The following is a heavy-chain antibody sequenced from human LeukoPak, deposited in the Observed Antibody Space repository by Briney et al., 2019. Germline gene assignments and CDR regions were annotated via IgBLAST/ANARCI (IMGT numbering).Heavy chain of an antibody. CDR3: ARDKAVTTEVTQHFQH. D-gene: IGHD4-23*01. J-gene: IGHJ1*01. V-gene: IGHV1-18*01. CDR2: ISAYNGYT. Sequence: GASVKVSCKASGYTFTSYDINWVRQATGQGLEWMGWISAYNGYTDYAQKFQFRVTMTTDTSTSTAYMELRSLRSDDTAVYYCARDKAVTTEVTQHFQHWGQGTLVTVSS. CDR1: GYTFTSYD.